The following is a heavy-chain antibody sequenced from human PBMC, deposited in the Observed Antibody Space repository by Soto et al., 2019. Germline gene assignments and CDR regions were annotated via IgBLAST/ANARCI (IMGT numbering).Heavy chain of an antibody. CDR2: ISAXNGNT. V-gene: IGHV1-18*01. CDR3: ARVKGSGYHNRFNP. J-gene: IGHJ5*02. CDR1: GCTFTRYG. Sequence: XSVKVSCKASGCTFTRYGISWVRQAPGQGLEWMGWISAXNGNTXYAQQLKGTVXXTTDTSTXXDYMELRSMRSDDPAVYYCARVKGSGYHNRFNPWGQETLVTVSS. D-gene: IGHD3-22*01.